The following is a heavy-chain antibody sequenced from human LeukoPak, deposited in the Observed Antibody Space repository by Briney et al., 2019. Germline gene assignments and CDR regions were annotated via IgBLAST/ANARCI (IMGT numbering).Heavy chain of an antibody. CDR2: INYSGNG. Sequence: SETLSLTCAVSGRSIGGSSYYWGWIRQPPGKGLEWIGSINYSGNGYYNPSLKGRLTMSVDTSKNHFSLKLTSVTAADSGLYYCARHLTTWGDNWGQGTVVIVSS. CDR3: ARHLTTWGDN. J-gene: IGHJ4*02. D-gene: IGHD4-17*01. V-gene: IGHV4-39*01. CDR1: GRSIGGSSYY.